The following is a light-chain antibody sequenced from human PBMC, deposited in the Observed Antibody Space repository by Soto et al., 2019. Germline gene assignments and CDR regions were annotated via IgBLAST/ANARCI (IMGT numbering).Light chain of an antibody. CDR1: QSVSSN. CDR3: QQYHNWPPLT. CDR2: GAS. Sequence: EIVMTQSPATLSVSPGGRATLSCRASQSVSSNLAWYQQKPGQAPTLLIYGASTRATGIPGRFRGSGSGTEFTLTISSLQSEDFAVYYCQQYHNWPPLTFGGGTKVEIK. J-gene: IGKJ4*01. V-gene: IGKV3-15*01.